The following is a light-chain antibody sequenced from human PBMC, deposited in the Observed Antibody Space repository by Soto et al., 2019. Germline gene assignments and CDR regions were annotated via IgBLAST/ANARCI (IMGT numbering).Light chain of an antibody. V-gene: IGKV3-20*01. J-gene: IGKJ5*01. Sequence: EIVLTQSPGTLSLSPGERATLSCRASHSVSSSYLAWYQQKPDQAPRLLIYGASSRATGIPDRFSGSGSGTDFTLTISRREPEDFAVYYCQQYGSSPPITFGQGTQLEIK. CDR2: GAS. CDR1: HSVSSSY. CDR3: QQYGSSPPIT.